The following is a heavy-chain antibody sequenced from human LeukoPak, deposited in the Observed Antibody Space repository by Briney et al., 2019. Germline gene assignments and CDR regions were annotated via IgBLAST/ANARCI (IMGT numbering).Heavy chain of an antibody. CDR1: GGSISSYY. CDR2: IYYSGST. V-gene: IGHV4-59*12. J-gene: IGHJ4*02. CDR3: ARGFYYYDSSGYYY. Sequence: SETLSLTCTVSGGSISSYYWSWIRQPPGKGLEWIGYIYYSGSTNYNPSLKSRVTISVDTSKNQFSLKLSSVTAADTAVYYCARGFYYYDSSGYYYWGQGTLVTVSS. D-gene: IGHD3-22*01.